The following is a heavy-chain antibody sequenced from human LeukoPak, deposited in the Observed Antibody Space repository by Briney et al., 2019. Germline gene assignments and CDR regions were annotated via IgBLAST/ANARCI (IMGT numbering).Heavy chain of an antibody. D-gene: IGHD2-2*01. CDR3: ARRYCSTCPTGHAFDL. J-gene: IGHJ3*01. Sequence: HPGGSLRLSCAASGFTFSSYAMHWVRQAPGKGLEWVAVISYDGSNKYYADSVNGRFTISRDNSKNTLYLQLNSLRAEDTAVYFCARRYCSTCPTGHAFDLWGQGTMVTVSS. CDR2: ISYDGSNK. CDR1: GFTFSSYA. V-gene: IGHV3-30*14.